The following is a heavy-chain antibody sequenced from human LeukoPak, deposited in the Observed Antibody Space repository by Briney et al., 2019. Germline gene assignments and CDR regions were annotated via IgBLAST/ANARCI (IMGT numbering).Heavy chain of an antibody. CDR2: ISGSGGST. CDR1: GFTFSSYA. CDR3: AKPSRGHYDYVWGSYRYSAFDI. V-gene: IGHV3-23*01. D-gene: IGHD3-16*02. J-gene: IGHJ3*02. Sequence: PGGSLRLSCAASGFTFSSYAMSWVRQAPGKGLEWVSAISGSGGSTYYADSVKGRFTISRDNSTNTLYLQMNSLRAEDTALYYCAKPSRGHYDYVWGSYRYSAFDIWGQGTMVTVSS.